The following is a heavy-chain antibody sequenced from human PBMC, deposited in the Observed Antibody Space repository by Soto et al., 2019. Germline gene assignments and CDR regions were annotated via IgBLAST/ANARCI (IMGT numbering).Heavy chain of an antibody. Sequence: ESGGGLVQPGRSLRLSCAASGFTFDDYAMHWVRQAPGKGLEWVSGISWNSGSIGYADSVKGRFTISRDNAKNSLYLQMNSLRAEDTALYYCAKDAAARPTYYMDVWGKGTTVTVSS. V-gene: IGHV3-9*01. J-gene: IGHJ6*03. CDR1: GFTFDDYA. D-gene: IGHD6-6*01. CDR3: AKDAAARPTYYMDV. CDR2: ISWNSGSI.